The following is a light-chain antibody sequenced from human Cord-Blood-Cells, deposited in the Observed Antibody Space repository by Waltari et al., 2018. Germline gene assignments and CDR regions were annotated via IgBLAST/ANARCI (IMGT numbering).Light chain of an antibody. CDR3: QQYDNLPALT. CDR1: QDISNF. J-gene: IGKJ4*01. Sequence: DIQMTQSPSSLSASVGDRVTITCQASQDISNFLNWYQQKPGKAPKLLIYDASNLETGVPSRFSGSGSGTEFTFTISSLQPEDIVTYYCQQYDNLPALTFGGGTKVEIK. V-gene: IGKV1-33*01. CDR2: DAS.